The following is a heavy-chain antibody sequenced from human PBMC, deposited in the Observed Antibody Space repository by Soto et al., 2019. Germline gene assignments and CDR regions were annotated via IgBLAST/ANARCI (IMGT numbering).Heavy chain of an antibody. J-gene: IGHJ5*02. V-gene: IGHV4-59*01. D-gene: IGHD2-2*02. CDR1: GGSISRYY. CDR2: IYYTGST. Sequence: SETLSLTCTVSGGSISRYYWSWIRQPPGKGLEWIGNIYYTGSTSYNPSLKSRVTISLDTSKNQFSLKVNSVTAADTAVYYCARGEGAAPGILPAAINWFDPWGQGTMVT. CDR3: ARGEGAAPGILPAAINWFDP.